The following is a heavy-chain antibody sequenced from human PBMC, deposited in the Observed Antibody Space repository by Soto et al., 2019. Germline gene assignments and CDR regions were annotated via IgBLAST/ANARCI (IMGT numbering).Heavy chain of an antibody. V-gene: IGHV3-30-3*01. J-gene: IGHJ6*02. CDR2: ISYDGSNK. D-gene: IGHD3-10*01. Sequence: QVQLVESGGGVVQPGRSLRLSCAASGFTFSSYAMHWVRQAPGKGLEWVAVISYDGSNKYYEDSVKGRFTISRDNSKNARYLQMNSLRAEDAAGYYCARDRGSAVPPRYGMDVWGQGTTVTVSS. CDR3: ARDRGSAVPPRYGMDV. CDR1: GFTFSSYA.